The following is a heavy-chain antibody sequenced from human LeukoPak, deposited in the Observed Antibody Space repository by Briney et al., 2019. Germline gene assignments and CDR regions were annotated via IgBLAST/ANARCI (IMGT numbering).Heavy chain of an antibody. J-gene: IGHJ4*02. CDR1: GFTFSSYG. V-gene: IGHV3-30*02. D-gene: IGHD3-16*02. CDR2: IRYDGSNK. Sequence: GGSLRLSCAASGFTFSSYGMHWVRQAPGKGLEWVAFIRYDGSNKYYADSVKGRFTISRDNSKNTLYLQMNSLRAEDTAVYYCAKDGPEYYDYVWGRYRHYGYYFDYWGQGTLVTVSS. CDR3: AKDGPEYYDYVWGRYRHYGYYFDY.